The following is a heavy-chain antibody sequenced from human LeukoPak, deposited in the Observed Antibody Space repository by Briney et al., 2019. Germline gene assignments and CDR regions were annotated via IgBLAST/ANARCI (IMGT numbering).Heavy chain of an antibody. CDR1: GFTFSDYY. Sequence: PGGSLRLSCAASGFTFSDYYMTWLRQAPGKGLEWVSYISSSGSIIYYADSVKGRFIISRDTAKNSLYLQMNSLRAEDTAVYFCARVGYDSSGRFDYWGQGTLVTVSS. D-gene: IGHD3-22*01. V-gene: IGHV3-11*04. CDR3: ARVGYDSSGRFDY. J-gene: IGHJ4*02. CDR2: ISSSGSII.